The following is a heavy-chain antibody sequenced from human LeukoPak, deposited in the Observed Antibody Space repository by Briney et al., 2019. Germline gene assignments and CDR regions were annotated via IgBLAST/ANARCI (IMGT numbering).Heavy chain of an antibody. V-gene: IGHV3-7*03. CDR2: LKQDGREK. CDR3: VRDLDY. Sequence: GGSLRLSCAASGFTFSSYSMNWVRQAPGKGLEWVANLKQDGREKFYVDSVKGRFSISRDNAKKSLYLQMNSLRTEDTAVYYCVRDLDYWGQGTLVTVSS. J-gene: IGHJ4*02. CDR1: GFTFSSYS.